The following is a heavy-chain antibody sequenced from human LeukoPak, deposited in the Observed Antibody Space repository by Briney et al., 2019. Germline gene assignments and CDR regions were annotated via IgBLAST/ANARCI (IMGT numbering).Heavy chain of an antibody. CDR1: GYTFTGYY. V-gene: IGHV1-2*02. Sequence: AASVKVSCKASGYTFTGYYMHWVRQAPGQGLEWMGWINPNSGGTNYAQKFQGRVTMTRDTSISTAYMELSRLRSDDTAVYYCARDQVTTNYYYGMDVWGQGTTVTVSS. J-gene: IGHJ6*02. CDR2: INPNSGGT. CDR3: ARDQVTTNYYYGMDV. D-gene: IGHD4-17*01.